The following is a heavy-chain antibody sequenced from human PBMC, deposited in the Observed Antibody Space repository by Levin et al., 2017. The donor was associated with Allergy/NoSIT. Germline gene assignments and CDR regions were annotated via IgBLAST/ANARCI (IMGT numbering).Heavy chain of an antibody. CDR3: ARAEVGSEH. V-gene: IGHV4-61*02. Sequence: SETLSLTCKVSGGSISSGSYYWSWIRQPAAKGLEWIGRIYSSGSATYNPSLKSRVTISVDTSKNQFSLQLSSVTAADTAVYYCARAEVGSEHWGQGTLVTVSS. CDR2: IYSSGSA. J-gene: IGHJ4*02. CDR1: GGSISSGSYY. D-gene: IGHD3-10*01.